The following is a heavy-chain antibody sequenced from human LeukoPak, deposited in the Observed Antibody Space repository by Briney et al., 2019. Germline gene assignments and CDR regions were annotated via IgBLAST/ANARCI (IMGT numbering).Heavy chain of an antibody. CDR2: INPNSGGT. CDR1: GYTFTGYY. V-gene: IGHV1-2*02. Sequence: ASVKVSCKASGYTFTGYYMHWVRQAPGQGLEWMGWINPNSGGTNYAQKFQGRVTMTRDTSISTAYMELSRLRSDDTAVYYCARGGWYSSSWYPSDYYYYMDVWGKGTTVTVSS. D-gene: IGHD6-13*01. J-gene: IGHJ6*03. CDR3: ARGGWYSSSWYPSDYYYYMDV.